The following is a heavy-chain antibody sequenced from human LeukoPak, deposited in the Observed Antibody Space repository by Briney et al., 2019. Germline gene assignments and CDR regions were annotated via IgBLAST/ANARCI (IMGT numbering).Heavy chain of an antibody. D-gene: IGHD3-10*01. CDR1: GGSISGYY. V-gene: IGHV4-59*01. CDR3: ARSGSGSGSYYNSAYYYYGMDV. Sequence: SETLSLICTVSGGSISGYYWSWIRQPPGKGLEWIGYMYYSGSTNYNPSLKSRVTISVDMSQNQFSLKLSSVTAADTAVDYCARSGSGSGSYYNSAYYYYGMDVWGQGTTVTVSS. CDR2: MYYSGST. J-gene: IGHJ6*02.